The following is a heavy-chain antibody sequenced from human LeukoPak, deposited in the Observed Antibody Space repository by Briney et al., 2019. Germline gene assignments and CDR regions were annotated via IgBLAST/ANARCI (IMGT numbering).Heavy chain of an antibody. CDR1: GFTFSNSS. Sequence: GGSLRLSCAASGFTFSNSSMNWVRQAPGKGLEWVSSISSSSSHIYYADSVKGRFTISRDNAKNSLYLQMNSLRAEDTAVYYCARDSWRAAGYYYYYYYMDVWGKGTTVTISS. CDR2: ISSSSSHI. J-gene: IGHJ6*03. CDR3: ARDSWRAAGYYYYYYYMDV. V-gene: IGHV3-21*01. D-gene: IGHD6-13*01.